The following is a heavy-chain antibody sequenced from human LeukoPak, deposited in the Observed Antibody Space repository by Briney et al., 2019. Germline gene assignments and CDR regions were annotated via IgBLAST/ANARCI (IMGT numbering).Heavy chain of an antibody. V-gene: IGHV4-39*07. CDR2: IYHSGST. CDR1: GASIRSSSYY. Sequence: AETLSLTCTVSGASIRSSSYYWSWIRQPPGKGLEWIGSIYHSGSTYYNPSLKSRVTISVDTSKNQFSLKLSSVTAADTAVYYCARDFIVVVPAATWFDPWGQGTLVTVSS. J-gene: IGHJ5*02. D-gene: IGHD2-2*01. CDR3: ARDFIVVVPAATWFDP.